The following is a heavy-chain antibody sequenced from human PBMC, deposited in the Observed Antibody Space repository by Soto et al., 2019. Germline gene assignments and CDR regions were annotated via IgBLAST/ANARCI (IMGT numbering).Heavy chain of an antibody. D-gene: IGHD3-3*01. V-gene: IGHV1-18*04. J-gene: IGHJ3*02. Sequence: ASVKVSCKASGYTFTSYGISWVRQAPGQGLEWMGWISAYNGNTNYAQKLQGRVTMTTDTSTSTAYMELRSLRSDDTAVYYCARGFWSGYSRPDAFDIWGQRTMVTVS. CDR2: ISAYNGNT. CDR3: ARGFWSGYSRPDAFDI. CDR1: GYTFTSYG.